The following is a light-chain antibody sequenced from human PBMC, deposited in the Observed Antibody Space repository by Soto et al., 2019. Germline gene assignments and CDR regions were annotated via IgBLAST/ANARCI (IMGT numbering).Light chain of an antibody. CDR3: QQSYSTPFT. CDR1: QSISTY. V-gene: IGKV1-39*01. Sequence: DIPMTQSPSSLSASVGDRVTITCRASQSISTYLNWYQQKPGKAPNLLIYAASTLERGVPSRFSGSGSGTDFTLTISSLQPEDFAAYYCQQSYSTPFTFGPGTKVDIE. J-gene: IGKJ3*01. CDR2: AAS.